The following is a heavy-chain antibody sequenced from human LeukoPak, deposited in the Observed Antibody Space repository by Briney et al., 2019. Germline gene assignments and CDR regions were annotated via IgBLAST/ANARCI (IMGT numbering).Heavy chain of an antibody. Sequence: SETLSLTCTVSGGSITSYYWSWIRQPAGKGLEWIGHIYTSGSITYNPSLKSRVTMSVDTSKNQFSLKLTSVTAADTAVYYCARDRASMIVVIISPDAFDIWGQGTMVTVSS. V-gene: IGHV4-4*07. D-gene: IGHD3-22*01. J-gene: IGHJ3*02. CDR2: IYTSGSI. CDR1: GGSITSYY. CDR3: ARDRASMIVVIISPDAFDI.